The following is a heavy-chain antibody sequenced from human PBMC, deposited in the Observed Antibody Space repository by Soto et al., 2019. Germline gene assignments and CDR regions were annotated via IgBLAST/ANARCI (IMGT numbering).Heavy chain of an antibody. D-gene: IGHD3-10*01. CDR2: MNPNSGNT. V-gene: IGHV1-8*01. J-gene: IGHJ6*02. CDR3: ARVMVRGVIKRYYYGMDV. CDR1: GYTFTSYD. Sequence: QVPLVQSGAEVKKPGASVKVSCKASGYTFTSYDINWVRQATGQGLEWMGWMNPNSGNTGYAQKFQGRVTMTRNTSISTAYMELSSLRSEDTAVYYCARVMVRGVIKRYYYGMDVWGQGTTVTVSS.